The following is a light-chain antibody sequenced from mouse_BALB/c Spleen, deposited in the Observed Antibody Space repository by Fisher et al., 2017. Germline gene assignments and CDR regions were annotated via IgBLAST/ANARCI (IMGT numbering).Light chain of an antibody. CDR1: SSVSY. Sequence: IVLTQSPAIMSASLGEKVTMSCRASSSVSYMHWYQQKSGTSPKRWIYDTSKLASGVPARFSGSGSGTSYSLTISSMEAEDAATYYCHQYHRSPLTFGAGTKLELK. CDR3: HQYHRSPLT. V-gene: IGKV4-59*01. CDR2: DTS. J-gene: IGKJ5*01.